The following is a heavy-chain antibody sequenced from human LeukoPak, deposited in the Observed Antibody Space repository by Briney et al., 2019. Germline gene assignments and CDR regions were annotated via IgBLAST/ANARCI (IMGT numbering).Heavy chain of an antibody. CDR3: AKESSSCGADCYSLLDQ. D-gene: IGHD2-21*02. CDR1: GFTFSSYS. V-gene: IGHV3-23*01. J-gene: IGHJ4*02. CDR2: ISGRGTTT. Sequence: PGGSLRLSCAASGFTFSSYSMAWVRQAPGKGLDWVSLISGRGTTTYYADSVRGRFTISRDNSKNTVYLQMNGLRAEDTAVYYCAKESSSCGADCYSLLDQWGQGTLVTVSS.